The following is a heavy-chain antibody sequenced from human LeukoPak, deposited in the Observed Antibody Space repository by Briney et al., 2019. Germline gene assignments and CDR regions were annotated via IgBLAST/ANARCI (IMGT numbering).Heavy chain of an antibody. J-gene: IGHJ6*03. V-gene: IGHV1-2*02. CDR1: GYTFTGYY. CDR2: INPNSGGT. CDR3: ARGGGSVTTRYYYYYMDV. Sequence: ASVKVSCKASGYTFTGYYMHWVRQAPGQGLEWMGWINPNSGGTNYAQKFQGRVTMTRDTSISTAYIELSRLRSDDTAVYYCARGGGSVTTRYYYYYMDVWGKGTTVTVSS. D-gene: IGHD2-15*01.